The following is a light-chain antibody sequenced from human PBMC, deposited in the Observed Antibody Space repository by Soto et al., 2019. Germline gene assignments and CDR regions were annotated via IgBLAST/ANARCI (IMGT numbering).Light chain of an antibody. CDR3: QQYCSSSWT. V-gene: IGKV3-20*01. CDR1: QSVSRSY. Sequence: EIVLTQSPGTLSLSPGERATLSCRASQSVSRSYLAWYQQKPGQAPRHLIYGTSSRATAIPDRFSGSGSGTDFTLTISRLEPEDFAVYYCQQYCSSSWTFGQGTKVEIK. CDR2: GTS. J-gene: IGKJ1*01.